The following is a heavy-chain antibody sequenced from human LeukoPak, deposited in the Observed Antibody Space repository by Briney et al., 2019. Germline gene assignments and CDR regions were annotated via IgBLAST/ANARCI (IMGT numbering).Heavy chain of an antibody. J-gene: IGHJ4*02. CDR2: IWYDGSNK. Sequence: PGGSLRLSCAASGFTFSSNAMSWVRQAPGKGLEWVAVIWYDGSNKYYADSVKGRFTISRDNSKNTLYLQMNSLRAEDTAVYYCARDQWELPDYWGQGTLVTVSS. CDR1: GFTFSSNA. V-gene: IGHV3-33*08. D-gene: IGHD1-26*01. CDR3: ARDQWELPDY.